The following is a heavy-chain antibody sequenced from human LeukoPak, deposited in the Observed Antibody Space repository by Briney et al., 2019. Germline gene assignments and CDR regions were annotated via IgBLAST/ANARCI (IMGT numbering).Heavy chain of an antibody. Sequence: PSETLSLTCAVSGGAFSGYHWNWIRQAPGKGLEWIGEINDRGITNYNPSLKSRVTISVDPSKKQFSLQLKSVTAADTAVYYCARVGGDDSTGHYSVDYWGQGTLVTVSS. CDR3: ARVGGDDSTGHYSVDY. CDR1: GGAFSGYH. J-gene: IGHJ4*02. V-gene: IGHV4-34*01. CDR2: INDRGIT. D-gene: IGHD3-22*01.